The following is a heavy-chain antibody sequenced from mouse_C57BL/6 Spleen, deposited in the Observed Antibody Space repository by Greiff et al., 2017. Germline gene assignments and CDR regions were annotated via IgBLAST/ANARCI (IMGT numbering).Heavy chain of an antibody. CDR3: ARDGGNYAYFDV. J-gene: IGHJ1*03. CDR1: GYSITSGYY. D-gene: IGHD2-1*01. V-gene: IGHV3-6*01. CDR2: ISYDGSN. Sequence: DVKLQESGPGLVKPSQSLSLTCSVTGYSITSGYYWNWIRQFPGNKLEWMGYISYDGSNNYNPSLKNRISITRDTSKNQFFLKLNSVTTEDTATYYCARDGGNYAYFDVWGTGTTVTVSS.